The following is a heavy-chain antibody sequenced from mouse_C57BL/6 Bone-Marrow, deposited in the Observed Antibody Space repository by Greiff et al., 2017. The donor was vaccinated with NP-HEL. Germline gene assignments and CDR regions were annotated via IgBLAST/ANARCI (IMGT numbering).Heavy chain of an antibody. CDR1: GYTFTDYN. J-gene: IGHJ3*01. D-gene: IGHD2-3*01. CDR2: INPNNGGT. V-gene: IGHV1-18*01. CDR3: ARHGYYRFAY. Sequence: VQLKESGPELVKPGASVKIPCKASGYTFTDYNMDWVKQSHGKSLEWIGDINPNNGGTISNQKFKGKATLTVDKSSSTAYMELRSLTSEDTAVYYCARHGYYRFAYWGQGTLVTVSA.